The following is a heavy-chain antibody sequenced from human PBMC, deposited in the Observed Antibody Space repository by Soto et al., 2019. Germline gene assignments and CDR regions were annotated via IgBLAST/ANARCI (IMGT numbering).Heavy chain of an antibody. J-gene: IGHJ4*02. V-gene: IGHV3-21*01. Sequence: EVQLVESGGGLVKPGGSLRLSCAASGFTFSSYSMNWVRQAPGKGLEWVSSISSSSSYIYYADSVKGRFTISRDNAKNSLYLQMNSLRAEDMAVYYCARDKATYSYGYEDYWGQGTLVTVSS. CDR3: ARDKATYSYGYEDY. CDR1: GFTFSSYS. D-gene: IGHD5-18*01. CDR2: ISSSSSYI.